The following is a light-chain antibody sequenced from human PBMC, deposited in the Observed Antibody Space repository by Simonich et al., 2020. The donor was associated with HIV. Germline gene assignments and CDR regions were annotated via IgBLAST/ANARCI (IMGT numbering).Light chain of an antibody. CDR2: EVN. Sequence: QSALTQPPSASGSPGQSVTISCTVTSSDVGGYNYVSWYQQHPGKAPKLMIYEVNKRPSGVPDRFSGSKSGNTASLTVSGLQAEDESDYYCSSYAGSNNWVFGGGTKVTVL. CDR1: SSDVGGYNY. J-gene: IGLJ3*02. CDR3: SSYAGSNNWV. V-gene: IGLV2-8*01.